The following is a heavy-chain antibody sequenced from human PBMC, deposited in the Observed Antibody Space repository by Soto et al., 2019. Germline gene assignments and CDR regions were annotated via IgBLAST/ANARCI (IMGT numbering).Heavy chain of an antibody. CDR2: IWYDGSNK. CDR1: GFTFSNYG. CDR3: ARDDYGGDDSFDI. J-gene: IGHJ3*02. Sequence: GSLRLSCAASGFTFSNYGMHWVRQAPGKGLEWVAVIWYDGSNKYYADSVKGRFTISRDNSKNTLYLQMNSLRAEDTAVYYCARDDYGGDDSFDIWGQGTMVTVSS. V-gene: IGHV3-33*01. D-gene: IGHD4-17*01.